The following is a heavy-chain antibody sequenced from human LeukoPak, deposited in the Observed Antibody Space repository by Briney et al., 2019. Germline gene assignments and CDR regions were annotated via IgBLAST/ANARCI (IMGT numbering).Heavy chain of an antibody. CDR2: ISGSADNT. V-gene: IGHV3-23*01. CDR1: GFTFNNYD. J-gene: IGHJ4*02. D-gene: IGHD5-12*01. CDR3: AKLKRYSGYGENYFDY. Sequence: GGSLRLSCAASGFTFNNYDMSWVRQAPGKGLEGVSGISGSADNTYCADSVKGRFTISRDNSKDTLYLQMNSLRAEDTAVYYCAKLKRYSGYGENYFDYWGQGTLVTVSS.